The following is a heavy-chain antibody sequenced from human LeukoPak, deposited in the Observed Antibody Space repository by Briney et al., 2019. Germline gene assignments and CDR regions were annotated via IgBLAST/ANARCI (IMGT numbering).Heavy chain of an antibody. CDR1: GGSISSYY. D-gene: IGHD2-2*01. Sequence: PSETLSLTCTVSGGSISSYYWSWIRQPPGKGLEWIGYIYYSGSTNYNPSLKSRVTISVDTSKNQFSLKLSSVTAADTAVYYCVREKRYCSSTSCHRDAFDIWGQGTMVTVSS. CDR2: IYYSGST. V-gene: IGHV4-59*01. J-gene: IGHJ3*02. CDR3: VREKRYCSSTSCHRDAFDI.